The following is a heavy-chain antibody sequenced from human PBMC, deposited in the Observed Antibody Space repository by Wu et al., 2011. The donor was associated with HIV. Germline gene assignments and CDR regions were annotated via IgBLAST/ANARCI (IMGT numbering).Heavy chain of an antibody. J-gene: IGHJ6*03. V-gene: IGHV1-69*15. Sequence: QVQLVQSGAEVKKPGSSVKVSCKASGGTFSSYAISWVRQAPGQGLEWMGRIIPIFGTANYAQKFQGRVTITADESTSTAYMELSSLRSEDTAVYYXARATGTTSPYYYYYMDVWGKGTTVTVSS. CDR1: GGTFSSYA. CDR2: IIPIFGTA. D-gene: IGHD1-1*01. CDR3: ARATGTTSPYYYYYMDV.